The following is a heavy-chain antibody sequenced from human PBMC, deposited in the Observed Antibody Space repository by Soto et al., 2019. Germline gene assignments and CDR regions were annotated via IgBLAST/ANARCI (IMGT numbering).Heavy chain of an antibody. J-gene: IGHJ2*01. V-gene: IGHV1-46*01. CDR3: ARGETGTTRGYWYFDL. D-gene: IGHD1-7*01. CDR2: INPSGGST. CDR1: GYTFTNYY. Sequence: ASVKVTCKASGYTFTNYYMHWVRQAPGQGLEWMGIINPSGGSTSYAQKFQGRVTMTRDTSTSTVYMELSSLRSEDTAVYYCARGETGTTRGYWYFDLWGRGTVVTVSS.